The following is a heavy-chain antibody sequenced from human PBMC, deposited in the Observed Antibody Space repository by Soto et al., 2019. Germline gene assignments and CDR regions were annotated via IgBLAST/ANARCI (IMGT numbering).Heavy chain of an antibody. CDR1: RYSFAGHW. J-gene: IGHJ4*02. V-gene: IGHV5-10-1*01. Sequence: GGSHNLSCNGSRYSFAGHWSTWARQSQGKGLVWMGRIDPSDSQTYYSPSFRGHVTISATKSITTVFLQWSSLRASDTAMYYCARQIYDSDTCPDFQGYFDSWGQGTLVTVSS. CDR2: IDPSDSQT. CDR3: ARQIYDSDTCPDFQGYFDS. D-gene: IGHD3-22*01.